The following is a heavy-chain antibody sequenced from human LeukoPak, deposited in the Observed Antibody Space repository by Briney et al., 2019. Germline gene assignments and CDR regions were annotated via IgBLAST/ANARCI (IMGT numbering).Heavy chain of an antibody. CDR3: AREIGVYYYYYYMDV. V-gene: IGHV3-72*01. Sequence: GGSLTLSCAASGFTFSDHYMDWVRQAPGKWLEWVGRTRNKTNSYTTEYAASVKGRFTISRDDSKNSLYLQMNSLKTEDTAVYYCAREIGVYYYYYYMDVWGKGTTVTVSS. J-gene: IGHJ6*03. D-gene: IGHD3-22*01. CDR2: TRNKTNSYTT. CDR1: GFTFSDHY.